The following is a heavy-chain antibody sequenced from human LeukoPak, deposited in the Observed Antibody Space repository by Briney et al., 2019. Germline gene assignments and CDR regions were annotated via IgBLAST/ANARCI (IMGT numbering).Heavy chain of an antibody. D-gene: IGHD1-26*01. J-gene: IGHJ4*02. Sequence: GGSLRLSCAASGFTFDDYAMHWVRQAPGKGLEWVSGISSNSGSIGYADSVKGRFTISRDNAKNSLYLQMNSLRAEDMALYYCAKDQGSCCSSPYYFDYWGQGALVTVSS. CDR2: ISSNSGSI. CDR1: GFTFDDYA. CDR3: AKDQGSCCSSPYYFDY. V-gene: IGHV3-9*03.